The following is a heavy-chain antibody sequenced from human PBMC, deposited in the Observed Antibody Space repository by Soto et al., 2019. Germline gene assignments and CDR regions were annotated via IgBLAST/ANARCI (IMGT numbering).Heavy chain of an antibody. CDR2: IWYDGSNK. Sequence: GGSLRLSCAASGFTFSSYGMHWVRQAPGKGLEWVAVIWYDGSNKYYADSVKGRFTISRDNSKNTLYLQMNSLRAEDTAVYYCARDHDSSSANTFDYWGQGTLVTVSS. CDR1: GFTFSSYG. D-gene: IGHD6-6*01. CDR3: ARDHDSSSANTFDY. V-gene: IGHV3-33*01. J-gene: IGHJ4*02.